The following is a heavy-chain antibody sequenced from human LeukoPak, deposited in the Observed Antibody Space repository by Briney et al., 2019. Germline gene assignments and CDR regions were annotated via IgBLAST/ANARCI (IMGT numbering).Heavy chain of an antibody. J-gene: IGHJ6*02. Sequence: ASVKVSCKASGYTFTSYYMHWVRQAPGQGLEWMGIINPSGGSTSYAQKFQGRVTMTRDTSTSTVYMELSSLRSEDTAVYYCARDPDSGYYKSYYYYYGMDVWGQGTTVTVSS. CDR1: GYTFTSYY. CDR2: INPSGGST. D-gene: IGHD3-3*01. CDR3: ARDPDSGYYKSYYYYYGMDV. V-gene: IGHV1-46*01.